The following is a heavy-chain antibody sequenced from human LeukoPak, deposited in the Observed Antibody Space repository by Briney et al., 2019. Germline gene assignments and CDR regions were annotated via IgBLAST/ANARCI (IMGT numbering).Heavy chain of an antibody. Sequence: GGSLRLSCVASGFTFKNYGMNWVRQAPGEGLEWVSGISPVGGGTYYADSVKGRFTISRDDSKKTLSLQMNSLRVEDTAVYYCAQDIAWGAFEHWGQGILVTVSS. V-gene: IGHV3-23*01. J-gene: IGHJ4*02. D-gene: IGHD7-27*01. CDR3: AQDIAWGAFEH. CDR2: ISPVGGGT. CDR1: GFTFKNYG.